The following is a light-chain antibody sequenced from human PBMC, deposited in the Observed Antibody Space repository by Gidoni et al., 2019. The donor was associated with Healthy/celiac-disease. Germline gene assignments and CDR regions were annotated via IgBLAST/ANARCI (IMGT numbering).Light chain of an antibody. J-gene: IGLJ1*01. V-gene: IGLV2-8*01. Sequence: HSALTQPPSSFRSPRQSVTISCTGTSRDVGGYTYVSWYQQHPGKGPKLMLYEVSNRPSGVPDRFSGSKCGNTASLTVSGLQAEDEDDYYCSSYAGSNNLNDVFGTGTKVTV. CDR2: EVS. CDR3: SSYAGSNNLNDV. CDR1: SRDVGGYTY.